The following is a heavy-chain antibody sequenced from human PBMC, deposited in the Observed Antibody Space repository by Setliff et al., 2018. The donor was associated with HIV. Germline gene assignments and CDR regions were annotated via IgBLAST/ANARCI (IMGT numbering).Heavy chain of an antibody. V-gene: IGHV4-39*07. CDR2: IFYTGRT. CDR3: ARVRGRYYYHYAMDV. D-gene: IGHD3-10*01. CDR1: GGSISSNSYY. Sequence: SETLSLTCTVSGGSISSNSYYWGWIRQPPGKGLEWIGSIFYTGRTTYNPSLRSRVTISLDTSKTQFSLKLSSVTAADTAVYYCARVRGRYYYHYAMDVWGQGTTVTVSS. J-gene: IGHJ6*02.